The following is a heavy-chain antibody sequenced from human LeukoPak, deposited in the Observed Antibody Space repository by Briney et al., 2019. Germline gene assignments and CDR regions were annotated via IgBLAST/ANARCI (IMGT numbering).Heavy chain of an antibody. CDR3: ARGEWSSSPFDS. CDR1: GFTFSSYT. D-gene: IGHD6-6*01. Sequence: GGSLRLSCAASGFTFSSYTMNWVRQAPGKGLEWVSFISTSSNYIYYADSVKGRFTISRDNAKNSLYLQMNSLRAEDTAVYYCARGEWSSSPFDSWGQGTLVTVSS. V-gene: IGHV3-21*01. J-gene: IGHJ4*02. CDR2: ISTSSNYI.